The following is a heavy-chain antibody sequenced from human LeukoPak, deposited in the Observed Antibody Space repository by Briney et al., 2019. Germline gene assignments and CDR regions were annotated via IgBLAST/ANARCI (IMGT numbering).Heavy chain of an antibody. CDR2: IIPIFGTA. J-gene: IGHJ3*02. CDR3: ARDGTTRWLPESLHAFDI. Sequence: SVKVSCKASGGTFSSYAISWVRQAPGQGLEWMGGIIPIFGTANYAQKFQGRVTITADESTSTAYMELSSLRSEDTAVYYCARDGTTRWLPESLHAFDIWGQGTTVTVSS. V-gene: IGHV1-69*01. D-gene: IGHD5-24*01. CDR1: GGTFSSYA.